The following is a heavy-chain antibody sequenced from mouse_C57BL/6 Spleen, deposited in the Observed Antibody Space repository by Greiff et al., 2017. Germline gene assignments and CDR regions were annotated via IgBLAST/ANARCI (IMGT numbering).Heavy chain of an antibody. Sequence: EVKLMESGPGLVKPSQSLSLTCSVTGYSITSCYYWNWIRQFPGNKLEWMGYISYDGSNNYNPSLKNRISITRDTSKNQSFLKLNSVTTEDTAAYDCARAITTVVAPHYWYFDVWGTGTTVTVSS. J-gene: IGHJ1*03. D-gene: IGHD1-1*01. CDR1: GYSITSCYY. CDR3: ARAITTVVAPHYWYFDV. V-gene: IGHV3-6*01. CDR2: ISYDGSN.